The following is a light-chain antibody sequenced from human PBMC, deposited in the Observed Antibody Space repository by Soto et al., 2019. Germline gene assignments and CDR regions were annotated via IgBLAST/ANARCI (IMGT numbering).Light chain of an antibody. J-gene: IGKJ1*01. CDR3: QQYNNWPPA. CDR2: GAS. CDR1: QSVNTN. Sequence: TVMTQSPDTLSVSPGERVTLSCRASQSVNTNLVWYQQKPGQGPRLLVHGASTRATGIPARFSGSGSGTEFALTISSLQSEDFAVYHCQQYNNWPPAFGQGTKVEMK. V-gene: IGKV3-15*01.